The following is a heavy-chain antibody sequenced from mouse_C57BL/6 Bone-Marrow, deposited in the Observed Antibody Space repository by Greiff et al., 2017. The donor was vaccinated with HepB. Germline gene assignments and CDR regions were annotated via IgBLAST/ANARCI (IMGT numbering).Heavy chain of an antibody. CDR3: TIYYGYDEDY. J-gene: IGHJ2*01. Sequence: QVQLQQSGAELVRPGASVTLSCKASGYTFTDYEMHWVKQTPVHGLEWIGAIDPETGGTAYNQKFKGKARLTADKSSSTAYMELRSLTSEDSAVYYCTIYYGYDEDYWGQGTTLTVSS. CDR1: GYTFTDYE. D-gene: IGHD2-2*01. V-gene: IGHV1-15*01. CDR2: IDPETGGT.